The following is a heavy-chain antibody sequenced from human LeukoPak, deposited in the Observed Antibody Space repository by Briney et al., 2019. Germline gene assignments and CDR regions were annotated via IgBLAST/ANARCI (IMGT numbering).Heavy chain of an antibody. D-gene: IGHD6-13*01. CDR3: ARIIAAAEIPTYYFDY. Sequence: SETLSLTCTVSGGSLSSYYWTWIRQPPGKGLKWIGYIYYTGSTSYNPSLKSRVTISVDTSKNQFSLKLSSVTAADTAVYYCARIIAAAEIPTYYFDYWGQGTLVTVSS. J-gene: IGHJ4*02. CDR2: IYYTGST. CDR1: GGSLSSYY. V-gene: IGHV4-59*12.